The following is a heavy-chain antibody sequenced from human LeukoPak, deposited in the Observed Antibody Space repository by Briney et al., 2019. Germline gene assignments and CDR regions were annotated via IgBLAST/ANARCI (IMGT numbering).Heavy chain of an antibody. Sequence: PSETLSLTCTVSGGPVSSGDYYWSWIRQPPGKGLEWIGEINHSGSTNYNPSLKSRVTISVDTSKNLFSLKLSSVTAADTAVYYCAREYDILTGYYRYYFDYWGQGTLVTVSS. D-gene: IGHD3-9*01. CDR3: AREYDILTGYYRYYFDY. J-gene: IGHJ4*02. CDR2: INHSGST. V-gene: IGHV4-61*08. CDR1: GGPVSSGDYY.